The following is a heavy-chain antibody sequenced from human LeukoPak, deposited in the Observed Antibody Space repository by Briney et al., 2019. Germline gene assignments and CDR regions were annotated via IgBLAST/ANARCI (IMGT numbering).Heavy chain of an antibody. J-gene: IGHJ4*02. V-gene: IGHV3-23*01. CDR2: ISGSGVMT. D-gene: IGHD1-26*01. CDR3: AKDRSIGTYYTFAN. Sequence: GGSLRLSCAASGFTFSDYAMTWVRQAPGKGLEWVATISGSGVMTYYADSVKGRFTVSGDNSKNTLYLQMSSLTAADTAVYYCAKDRSIGTYYTFANWGQGNLVTVSA. CDR1: GFTFSDYA.